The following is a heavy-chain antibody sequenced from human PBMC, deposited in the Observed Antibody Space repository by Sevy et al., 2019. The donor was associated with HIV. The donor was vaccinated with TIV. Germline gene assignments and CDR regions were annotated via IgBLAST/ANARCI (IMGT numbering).Heavy chain of an antibody. J-gene: IGHJ6*02. CDR1: GFTFSSYA. V-gene: IGHV3-23*01. CDR3: AKDRPEDYYYYYGMDV. CDR2: ISGSGGST. Sequence: GGSLRLSCAASGFTFSSYAMSWVLQAPGKGLEWVSAISGSGGSTYYADSVKGRFTISRDNSKNTLYLQMNSLRAEDTAVYYCAKDRPEDYYYYYGMDVWGQGTTVTVSS.